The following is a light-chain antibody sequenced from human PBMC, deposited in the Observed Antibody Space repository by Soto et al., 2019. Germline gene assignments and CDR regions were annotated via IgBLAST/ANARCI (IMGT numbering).Light chain of an antibody. V-gene: IGLV1-44*01. CDR1: SSNIGSKT. Sequence: QSVLTQPPSASGTPGQRVSISCSGSSSNIGSKTVNWYQQLPGTAPKLLIYSNTQRPSGVPDRFSGSKSGTSASPAISGLQSEDEADYYCAAWDDSLNEEVFGGGTKLTVL. CDR3: AAWDDSLNEEV. CDR2: SNT. J-gene: IGLJ2*01.